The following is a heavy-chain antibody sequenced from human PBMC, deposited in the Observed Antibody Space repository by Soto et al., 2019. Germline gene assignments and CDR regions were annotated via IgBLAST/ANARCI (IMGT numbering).Heavy chain of an antibody. CDR1: GGTISTSSYY. CDR2: IYYSGST. Sequence: PSDTLSRTSTVSGGTISTSSYYRGWIRQPPGKGLEWIGSIYYSGSTYYNPSLKSRVTISVDTSKNQFSLRLSSVTATDTAVYYCARHVNLPLAGTGFDSWGRGTLVTVS. J-gene: IGHJ4*02. V-gene: IGHV4-39*01. D-gene: IGHD6-19*01. CDR3: ARHVNLPLAGTGFDS.